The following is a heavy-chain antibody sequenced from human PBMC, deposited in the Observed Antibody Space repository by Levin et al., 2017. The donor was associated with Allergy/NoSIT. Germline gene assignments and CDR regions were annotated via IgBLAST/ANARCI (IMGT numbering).Heavy chain of an antibody. D-gene: IGHD3-16*01. J-gene: IGHJ6*02. CDR1: GFTFDDYA. Sequence: GGSLRLSCAASGFTFDDYAMHWVRQAPGKGLEWVSLISWDGYSTFYADSVPCRFTISRDNSENSLSLQMNSLRAEDTALYYCAKGILGYNGMDVWGQGTTVTVSS. CDR3: AKGILGYNGMDV. V-gene: IGHV3-43D*04. CDR2: ISWDGYST.